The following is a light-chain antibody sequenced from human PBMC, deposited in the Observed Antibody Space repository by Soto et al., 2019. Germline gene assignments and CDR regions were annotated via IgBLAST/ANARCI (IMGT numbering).Light chain of an antibody. CDR2: EVT. V-gene: IGLV2-23*02. Sequence: QSALTQPASVSGSPGQSIAFSCTGTSSDVGSYNLVSWYQQHPGKAPKLMICEVTKRPSGVSNRFSGSKSGNTASLTISGLQAEDEADYYCCSYAGSSTIVFGTGTKLTVL. J-gene: IGLJ1*01. CDR3: CSYAGSSTIV. CDR1: SSDVGSYNL.